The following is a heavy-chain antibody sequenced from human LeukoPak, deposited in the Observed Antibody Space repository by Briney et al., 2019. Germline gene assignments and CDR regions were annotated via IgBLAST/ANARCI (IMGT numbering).Heavy chain of an antibody. CDR3: AREGLRLRLGELSP. CDR1: GGSISSYY. D-gene: IGHD3-16*02. Sequence: SETLSLTCTVSGGSISSYYWSWIRQPAGKGLEWIGRIYTSGSTNYNPSLKSRVTMSVDTSKNQFSLKLSSVTAADTAAYYCAREGLRLRLGELSPWRQGTLVSV. CDR2: IYTSGST. V-gene: IGHV4-4*07. J-gene: IGHJ4*02.